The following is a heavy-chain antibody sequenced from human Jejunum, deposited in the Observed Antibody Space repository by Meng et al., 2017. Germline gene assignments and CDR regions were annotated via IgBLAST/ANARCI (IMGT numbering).Heavy chain of an antibody. CDR2: INTRTGGT. CDR1: GYTFTDYY. D-gene: IGHD1-26*01. Sequence: QGQLVQAGVGVKEPGASVKVSGKASGYTFTDYYLYWVRQAPGQGLEWMGRINTRTGGTIYTQKFYGRVTMTRDTSISTAYMELSRLRSDDTAVYYCARELISYAFDYWGQGSLVTVSS. V-gene: IGHV1-2*06. J-gene: IGHJ4*02. CDR3: ARELISYAFDY.